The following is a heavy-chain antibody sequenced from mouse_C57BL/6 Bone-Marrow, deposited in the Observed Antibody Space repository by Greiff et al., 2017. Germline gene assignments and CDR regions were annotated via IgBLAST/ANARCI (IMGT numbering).Heavy chain of an antibody. V-gene: IGHV1-64*01. J-gene: IGHJ3*01. CDR1: GYTFTSYW. CDR2: IHPNSGST. Sequence: QVQLQQPGAELVKPGASVKLSCKASGYTFTSYWMHWVKQRPGKGLEWIGMIHPNSGSTNYNEKLKSKATLTVDKSSSTAYMQLSSLPSEDSAVYYGARSYYFAYWGQGTLVTVSA. CDR3: ARSYYFAY. D-gene: IGHD1-1*01.